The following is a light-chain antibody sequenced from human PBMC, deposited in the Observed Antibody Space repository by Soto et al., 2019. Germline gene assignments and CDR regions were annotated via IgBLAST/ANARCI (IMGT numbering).Light chain of an antibody. J-gene: IGKJ1*01. CDR2: GAS. CDR1: QSFNSIY. V-gene: IGKV3-20*01. Sequence: EIVLTQSPGTLSLSPVERATLSGRASQSFNSIYLAWYQQKPGQAPRLLIYGASSRATGIPDRFSGSGSGTDFTLTISRLEPEDFAVYYCQQYAASPRTFGQGTKVDIK. CDR3: QQYAASPRT.